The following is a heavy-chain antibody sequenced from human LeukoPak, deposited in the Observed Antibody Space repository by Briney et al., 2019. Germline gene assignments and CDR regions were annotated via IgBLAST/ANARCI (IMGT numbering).Heavy chain of an antibody. J-gene: IGHJ6*02. V-gene: IGHV3-66*02. Sequence: PGGSLRLSCAASGFTVSSNYMSWVRQAPGKGLEWVSVIYSGGSTYYADSVKGRFTISRDNSKNTLYLQMNSLRAEDTAVYYCASLITIFGVVIEPGHYYYGMGVWGQGTTVTVSS. D-gene: IGHD3-3*01. CDR2: IYSGGST. CDR3: ASLITIFGVVIEPGHYYYGMGV. CDR1: GFTVSSNY.